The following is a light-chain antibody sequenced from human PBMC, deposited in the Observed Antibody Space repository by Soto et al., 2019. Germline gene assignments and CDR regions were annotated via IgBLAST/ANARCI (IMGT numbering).Light chain of an antibody. CDR2: DAY. J-gene: IGKJ1*01. Sequence: DIQMTQSPSTLSASVGDSLTISCRASQNINTWLAWYHQKPGMAAKLLIADAYTLESRVPSRFSGSGSGPEFTPPISSLQADDDGTYYCHQYDSFAWTFGQGTKVDI. CDR1: QNINTW. CDR3: HQYDSFAWT. V-gene: IGKV1-5*01.